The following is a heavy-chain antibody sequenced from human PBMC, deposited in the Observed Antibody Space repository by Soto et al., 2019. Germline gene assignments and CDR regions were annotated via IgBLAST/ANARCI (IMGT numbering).Heavy chain of an antibody. D-gene: IGHD3-10*01. V-gene: IGHV3-30*03. Sequence: QVQLVESGGGVVQPGRSLRLSCAASGFIFSNYGMHWVRQAPGKGLEWVAVISYDESHEYYSDSVKGRFTISRDNSKNTLFLPMNSLRVVAAAVYYWARDGENWGQGSLVTVS. J-gene: IGHJ4*02. CDR2: ISYDESHE. CDR1: GFIFSNYG. CDR3: ARDGEN.